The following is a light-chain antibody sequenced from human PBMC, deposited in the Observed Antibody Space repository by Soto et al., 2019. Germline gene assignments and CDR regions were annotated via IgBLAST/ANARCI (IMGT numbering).Light chain of an antibody. CDR2: SAS. J-gene: IGKJ2*01. Sequence: DIPMTQSPSSLSASVGDRVTITCRASQSINIYINWYQQKPGKAPKLLIFSASSLQSGVPSRFSGSGSGTDFTLTISSLQPEDFATYSCQQYYTVPTFGQGTKLEIK. CDR1: QSINIY. V-gene: IGKV1-39*01. CDR3: QQYYTVPT.